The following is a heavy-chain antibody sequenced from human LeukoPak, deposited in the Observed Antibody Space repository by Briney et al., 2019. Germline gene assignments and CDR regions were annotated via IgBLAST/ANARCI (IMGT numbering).Heavy chain of an antibody. CDR2: ISAYNGNT. Sequence: ASVKVSCKASGCTFTSYGISWVRQAPGQGLEWMGWISAYNGNTNYAQKLQGRVTMTTDTSTSTAYMELRSLRSDDTAVYYCARDEDIVVVPAAILAFDIWGQGTMVTVSS. V-gene: IGHV1-18*01. J-gene: IGHJ3*02. CDR3: ARDEDIVVVPAAILAFDI. CDR1: GCTFTSYG. D-gene: IGHD2-2*02.